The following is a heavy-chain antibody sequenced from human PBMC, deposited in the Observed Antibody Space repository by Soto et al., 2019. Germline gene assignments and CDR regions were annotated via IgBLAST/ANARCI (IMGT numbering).Heavy chain of an antibody. V-gene: IGHV1-2*02. CDR2: INPNSGGT. J-gene: IGHJ3*02. CDR3: ASATDSSGYYSNDAFDI. Sequence: ASVKVSCKASGYTFTGYYRHWERQAPGQGLEWMGWINPNSGGTNYAQKFQGRVTMTRDTSISTAYMELSRLRPDDTAVYYCASATDSSGYYSNDAFDIWGHGTMVTLSS. D-gene: IGHD3-22*01. CDR1: GYTFTGYY.